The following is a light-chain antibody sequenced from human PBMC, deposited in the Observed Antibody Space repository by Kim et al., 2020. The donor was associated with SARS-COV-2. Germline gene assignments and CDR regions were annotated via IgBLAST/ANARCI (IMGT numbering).Light chain of an antibody. Sequence: GQSITISCTGTSSDVGAYNYVSWYQQHPGKAPKLMIYDVTERPSGVSNRFSGSKSGNTASLTISGLQAEDEADYYCKSFTGSSTVVFGGGTKLTVL. CDR2: DVT. J-gene: IGLJ2*01. V-gene: IGLV2-14*04. CDR1: SSDVGAYNY. CDR3: KSFTGSSTVV.